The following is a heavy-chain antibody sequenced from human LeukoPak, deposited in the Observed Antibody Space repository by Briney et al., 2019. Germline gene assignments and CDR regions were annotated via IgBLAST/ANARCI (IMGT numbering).Heavy chain of an antibody. CDR3: TRAPLLWFGEYYFDY. J-gene: IGHJ4*02. CDR1: GFTFGDYA. CDR2: FRSKAYGGTT. D-gene: IGHD3-10*01. Sequence: PGGSLRLSCTASGFTFGDYAMSWVRQAPGKGLEWVGFFRSKAYGGTTEYAASVKGRFTISRDDSKSIAYLQMNSLKTEDTAVYYCTRAPLLWFGEYYFDYWGQGTLVTVSS. V-gene: IGHV3-49*04.